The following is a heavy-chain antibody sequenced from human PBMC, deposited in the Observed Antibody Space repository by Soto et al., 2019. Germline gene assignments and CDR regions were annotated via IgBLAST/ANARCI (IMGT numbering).Heavy chain of an antibody. CDR3: AGGGVVPAAPYGMDV. D-gene: IGHD2-2*01. Sequence: GGSLRLSCAASGFTFSRYWMSWVRQAPGKGLEWVANIKHVESEKYYVDPVKGRFTISGDDAKNLLYLQMNSLRAEDTAVYYCAGGGVVPAAPYGMDVWGQGTTVTVSS. CDR2: IKHVESEK. J-gene: IGHJ6*02. V-gene: IGHV3-7*05. CDR1: GFTFSRYW.